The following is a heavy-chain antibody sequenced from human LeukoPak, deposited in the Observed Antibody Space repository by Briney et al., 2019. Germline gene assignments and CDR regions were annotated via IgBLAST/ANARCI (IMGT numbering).Heavy chain of an antibody. J-gene: IGHJ4*02. CDR2: IKQDGSEK. D-gene: IGHD3-22*01. Sequence: GGSLRLSCAASGFTFSSYWMSWVRQAPGKGLGWVANIKQDGSEKYYVDSVKGRFTISRDNAKNSLYLQMNSLRAEDMALYYCAKDLGGYYDSSGGLDYWGQGTLVTVSS. V-gene: IGHV3-7*03. CDR3: AKDLGGYYDSSGGLDY. CDR1: GFTFSSYW.